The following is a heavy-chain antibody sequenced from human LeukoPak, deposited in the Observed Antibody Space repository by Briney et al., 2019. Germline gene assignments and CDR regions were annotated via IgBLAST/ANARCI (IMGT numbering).Heavy chain of an antibody. CDR3: AREGVRGSKAIDAFDI. V-gene: IGHV3-11*05. D-gene: IGHD3-10*01. CDR1: GFTFSDHY. CDR2: ISSRSDYT. J-gene: IGHJ3*02. Sequence: GGSLRLSCAAPGFTFSDHYMSWVRKAPGKGLEWVSYISSRSDYTDYADSVEGRFTISRDNTKNLLYLQMNSLRAEDMAVYYCAREGVRGSKAIDAFDIWGQGTMVTVSS.